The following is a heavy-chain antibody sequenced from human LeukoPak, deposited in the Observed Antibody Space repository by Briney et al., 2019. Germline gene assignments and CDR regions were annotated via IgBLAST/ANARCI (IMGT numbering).Heavy chain of an antibody. Sequence: SAPTPLKPTQTVTLTCTFTGFSLSTRGAPVGWLRQPPGNALKWLALNYSDDDERYSPSLKTRLTITKDTSKNQVVLTMTNMDPVDTATDSCAHIRYYYGSGSPLDYYYYMDVWGKGTTVTVSS. J-gene: IGHJ6*03. D-gene: IGHD3-10*01. CDR2: NYSDDDE. CDR1: GFSLSTRGAP. CDR3: AHIRYYYGSGSPLDYYYYMDV. V-gene: IGHV2-5*02.